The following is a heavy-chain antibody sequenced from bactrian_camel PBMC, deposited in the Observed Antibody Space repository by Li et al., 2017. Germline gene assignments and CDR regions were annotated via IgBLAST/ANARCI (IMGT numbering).Heavy chain of an antibody. CDR1: GFTFDDYA. V-gene: IGHV3-1*01. D-gene: IGHD6*01. CDR2: LGDTT. CDR3: ARSSSHWAFDN. Sequence: VQLVESGGGLVQPGGSLRLSCVGSGFTFDDYAMGWIRQAPGKGLEWVSTLGDTTHYGDPVKGRFTISRDNARNTVYLQMNSLKPEDTAVYYCARSSSHWAFDNWGQGTQVTVS. J-gene: IGHJ4*01.